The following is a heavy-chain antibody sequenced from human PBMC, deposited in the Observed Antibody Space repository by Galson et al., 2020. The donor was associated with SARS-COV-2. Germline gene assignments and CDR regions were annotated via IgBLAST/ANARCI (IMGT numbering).Heavy chain of an antibody. CDR2: INPRGGT. V-gene: IGHV4-34*01. CDR1: GGSFSDYY. Sequence: SQASETLSLTCAVYGGSFSDYYWSWIRQPPGKGLEWIGEINPRGGTSYIPSLKTRVTISLDTSNKQVSLKLSSVTAADTAVYYCARSTEPAYDLRRLDPWGQGTLVTVSS. CDR3: ARSTEPAYDLRRLDP. D-gene: IGHD5-12*01. J-gene: IGHJ5*02.